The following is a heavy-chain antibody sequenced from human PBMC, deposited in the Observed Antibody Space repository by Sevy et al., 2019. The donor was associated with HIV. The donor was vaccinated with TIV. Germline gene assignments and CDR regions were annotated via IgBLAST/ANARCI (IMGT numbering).Heavy chain of an antibody. CDR2: IYTSGST. CDR3: ARGPATLLLWFGEVYMDV. CDR1: GGSISSYY. V-gene: IGHV4-4*07. D-gene: IGHD3-10*01. J-gene: IGHJ6*03. Sequence: SETLSLTCTVSGGSISSYYWSWXRQPAGKGLEWIGRIYTSGSTNYNPSLKSRVTMSVDTSKNQFSLKLSSVTAADTAVYYCARGPATLLLWFGEVYMDVWGKGTTVTVSS.